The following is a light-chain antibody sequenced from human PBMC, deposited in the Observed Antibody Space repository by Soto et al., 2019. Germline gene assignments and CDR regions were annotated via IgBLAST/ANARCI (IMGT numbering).Light chain of an antibody. CDR3: QQYASSPRT. CDR1: QSISSSS. CDR2: GAS. Sequence: EIVLTQSPGTLSLSPGERATLSCRASQSISSSSLAWYQQKPGQAPRLLMYGASSRATGIPDTFSGSGSGTDFTLTISRLEPEDFAVYYCQQYASSPRTFGQATRVEFK. V-gene: IGKV3-20*01. J-gene: IGKJ1*01.